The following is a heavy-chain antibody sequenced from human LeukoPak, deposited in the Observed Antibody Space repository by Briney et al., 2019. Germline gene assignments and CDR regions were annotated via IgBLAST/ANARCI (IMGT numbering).Heavy chain of an antibody. CDR1: GFTFSSYE. D-gene: IGHD3-22*01. CDR3: ARAVPDFPYYYDSSGTYDY. CDR2: ISSSGSTI. J-gene: IGHJ4*02. Sequence: GGXLRLSCAASGFTFSSYEMNWVRQAPGKGLEWVSYISSSGSTINYADPVKGRFNISRDNAKNSLYLQMNSLRAEDTAVYYCARAVPDFPYYYDSSGTYDYWGQGTLVTVSS. V-gene: IGHV3-48*03.